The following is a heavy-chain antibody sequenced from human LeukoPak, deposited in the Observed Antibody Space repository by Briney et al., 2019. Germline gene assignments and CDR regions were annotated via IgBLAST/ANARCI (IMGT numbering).Heavy chain of an antibody. V-gene: IGHV1-46*01. CDR3: ASEFPHRLELAYFDY. CDR2: INPSGGST. J-gene: IGHJ4*02. D-gene: IGHD1-7*01. CDR1: GYTFTSYY. Sequence: ASVKVSCKASGYTFTSYYMHWVRQAPGQGLEWMGIINPSGGSTSYAQKFQGRVTMTRDTSTSTVYMELSSLRSEDTAVYYRASEFPHRLELAYFDYWGQGTLVTVSS.